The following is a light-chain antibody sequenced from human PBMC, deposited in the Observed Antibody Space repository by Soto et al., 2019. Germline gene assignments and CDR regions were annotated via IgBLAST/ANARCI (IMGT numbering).Light chain of an antibody. V-gene: IGLV2-14*01. CDR1: SSDVGNYKY. J-gene: IGLJ1*01. CDR2: EVS. CDR3: FSYTSSGTYV. Sequence: QSALTQPASASGSPGQPITISCTGTSSDVGNYKYVSWYQQHPGKAPKLMIYEVSNRPSGVSNRFSGSKSGNTASLTISGLQAEDETDYYCFSYTSSGTYVFGAGTKVTVL.